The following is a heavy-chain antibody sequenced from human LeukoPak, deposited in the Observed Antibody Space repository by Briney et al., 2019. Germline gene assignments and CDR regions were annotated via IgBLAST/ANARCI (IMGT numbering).Heavy chain of an antibody. CDR3: VKETEEYSSSSTRY. J-gene: IGHJ4*02. CDR2: ISYTGKSQ. Sequence: GRSLRLSCAASGFTFSNYGMQWVRQAPGKGLEWVAVISYTGKSQYYVDSVKGRFTISRDNSKNTLYLQMSSLRAEDPAVYYCVKETEEYSSSSTRYWGQGTLVTVSS. D-gene: IGHD6-6*01. CDR1: GFTFSNYG. V-gene: IGHV3-30*18.